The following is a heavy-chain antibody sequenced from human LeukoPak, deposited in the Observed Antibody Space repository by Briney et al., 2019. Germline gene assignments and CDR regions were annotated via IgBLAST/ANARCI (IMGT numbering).Heavy chain of an antibody. CDR1: GYTFTSYG. D-gene: IGHD2-2*01. CDR2: ISAYNGNT. Sequence: ASVKVSCKASGYTFTSYGISWVRQAPGQGLEWIGWISAYNGNTNYAQKLQGRVTMTTDTSTSTAYMELGSLRSDDTAVYYCARADIVVVPAAIDYWGQGTLVTVSS. V-gene: IGHV1-18*01. CDR3: ARADIVVVPAAIDY. J-gene: IGHJ4*02.